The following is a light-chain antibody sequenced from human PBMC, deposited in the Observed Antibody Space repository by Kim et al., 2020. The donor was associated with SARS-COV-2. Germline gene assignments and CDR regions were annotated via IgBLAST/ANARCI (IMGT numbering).Light chain of an antibody. Sequence: EIVMTQSPATLSVSPGERATLSCRASQSVSSSLAWYQQKPGQAPRLLIFGASTRATGVPGRFSGSGSGTDFTLTISSLQSEDFAVYYCQQYITWPLTFGGGTKVDIK. V-gene: IGKV3-15*01. CDR2: GAS. CDR1: QSVSSS. CDR3: QQYITWPLT. J-gene: IGKJ4*01.